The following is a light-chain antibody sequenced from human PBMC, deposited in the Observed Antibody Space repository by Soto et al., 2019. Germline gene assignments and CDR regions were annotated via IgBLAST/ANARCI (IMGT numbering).Light chain of an antibody. CDR1: QSVSSSN. J-gene: IGKJ5*01. V-gene: IGKV3-20*01. CDR3: QQYGSSPRLT. CDR2: GAF. Sequence: EIVLTQSPGTLSLSPGERATLSCRASQSVSSSNLAWCQQKPGQAPRLLIYGAFNRATGIPDRFSGSGSGTDFTLTISRLEPEDFAVYYCQQYGSSPRLTFGQGTRLEIK.